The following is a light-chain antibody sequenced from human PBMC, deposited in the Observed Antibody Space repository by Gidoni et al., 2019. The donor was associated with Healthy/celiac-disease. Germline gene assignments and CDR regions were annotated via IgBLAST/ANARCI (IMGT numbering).Light chain of an antibody. J-gene: IGKJ1*01. CDR3: QQSYSNPRT. V-gene: IGKV1-39*01. CDR1: QSISSY. Sequence: DLPMTQSPSSLSASVRDRVTITCRASQSISSYLNWYQQKPGKAPKLLIYAASSLQSGVPSRFSGSGSGTDFTLTISSLQPEDFATYYCQQSYSNPRTFXPXTKVEIK. CDR2: AAS.